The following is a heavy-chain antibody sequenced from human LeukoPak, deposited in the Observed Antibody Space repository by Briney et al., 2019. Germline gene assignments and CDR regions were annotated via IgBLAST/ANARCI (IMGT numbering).Heavy chain of an antibody. D-gene: IGHD6-13*01. V-gene: IGHV1-2*04. J-gene: IGHJ4*02. Sequence: GASVKVSCKASGYTFTGYYMHWVRQAPGQGLEWMGWINPNSGGTNYAQKFQGWVTMTRDTSISTAHMELSRLRSDDTAVYYCARGGEFSSWSPSFDYWGQGTLVTVSS. CDR1: GYTFTGYY. CDR3: ARGGEFSSWSPSFDY. CDR2: INPNSGGT.